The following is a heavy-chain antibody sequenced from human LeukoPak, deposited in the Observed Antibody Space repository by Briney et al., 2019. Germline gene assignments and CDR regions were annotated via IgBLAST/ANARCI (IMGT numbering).Heavy chain of an antibody. V-gene: IGHV4-61*02. Sequence: SETLSLTCTVSGGTISSGSYYWSWIRQPAGKGLEWIGRIYTSGSTNYNPSLKSRVTISVDTSKNQFSLKLSSVTAADTAVYYCARGTTATRGWFDPWGQGTLVTVPS. J-gene: IGHJ5*02. CDR2: IYTSGST. CDR1: GGTISSGSYY. D-gene: IGHD1-1*01. CDR3: ARGTTATRGWFDP.